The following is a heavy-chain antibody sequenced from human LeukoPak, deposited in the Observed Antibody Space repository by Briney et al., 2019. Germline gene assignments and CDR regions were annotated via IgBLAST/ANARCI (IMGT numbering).Heavy chain of an antibody. CDR2: INHSGST. J-gene: IGHJ4*02. D-gene: IGHD3-3*01. V-gene: IGHV4-34*01. Sequence: PSETLSLTCAVHGGSFSGYYWSWSRQPPGKGLEWIGEINHSGSTNYNPSLKSRVTIPVDTSKNQLSLKLTSVTAADTAVYYCARAFGVVIYFDYWGQGTLVTVSS. CDR3: ARAFGVVIYFDY. CDR1: GGSFSGYY.